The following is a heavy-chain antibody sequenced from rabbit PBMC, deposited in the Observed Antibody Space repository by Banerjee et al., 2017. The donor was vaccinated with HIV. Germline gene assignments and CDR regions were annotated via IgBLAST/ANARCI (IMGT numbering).Heavy chain of an antibody. D-gene: IGHD4-1*01. CDR3: ARETNSDWGVVSFYFNL. Sequence: QSLEESGGDLVKPGASLTLTCTASGFSFSSRYYMCWVRQAPGKGLEWIACIYAGSSGDTYYASWAKGRFTISKTSSTTVTLQMTSLTAADTATYFCARETNSDWGVVSFYFNLWGPGTLVTVS. CDR2: IYAGSSGDT. J-gene: IGHJ4*01. CDR1: GFSFSSRYY. V-gene: IGHV1S40*01.